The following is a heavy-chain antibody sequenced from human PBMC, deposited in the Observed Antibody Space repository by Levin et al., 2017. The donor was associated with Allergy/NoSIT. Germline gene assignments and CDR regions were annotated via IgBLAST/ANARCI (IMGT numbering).Heavy chain of an antibody. V-gene: IGHV4-59*01. Sequence: SQTLSLTCTVSGGSISSYYWSWIRQPPGKGLEWIGYIYYSGSTNYNPSLKSRVTISVDTSKNQFSLKLSSVTAADTAVYYCARSDYPTTEFDYWGQGTLVTVSS. CDR1: GGSISSYY. CDR3: ARSDYPTTEFDY. D-gene: IGHD4-17*01. J-gene: IGHJ4*02. CDR2: IYYSGST.